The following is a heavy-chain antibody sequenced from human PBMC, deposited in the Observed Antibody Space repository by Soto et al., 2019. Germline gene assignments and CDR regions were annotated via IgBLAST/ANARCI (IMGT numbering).Heavy chain of an antibody. Sequence: SVKVSCKASGGTFSSYAISWVRQAPGQGLEWMGGIIPIFGTANYAQKFQGRVTITADESTSTAYMELSSLRSEDTAVYYCASIGYCSGGSCDYWGQGTLVTVSS. CDR2: IIPIFGTA. CDR3: ASIGYCSGGSCDY. J-gene: IGHJ4*02. D-gene: IGHD2-15*01. V-gene: IGHV1-69*13. CDR1: GGTFSSYA.